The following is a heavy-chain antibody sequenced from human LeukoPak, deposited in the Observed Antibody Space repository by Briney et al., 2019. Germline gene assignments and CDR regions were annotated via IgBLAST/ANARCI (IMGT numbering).Heavy chain of an antibody. V-gene: IGHV5-51*01. J-gene: IGHJ4*02. CDR2: IYPGDSDT. D-gene: IGHD3-10*01. Sequence: GESLKISCKGSGYSFISYWIGWVRQMPGKGLEWMGIIYPGDSDTRYSPSFQGQVTISVDKSISTAYLQWSSLKASDTAMYYCARGSHYYGSGSYYNVLDYWGQGTLVTVSS. CDR1: GYSFISYW. CDR3: ARGSHYYGSGSYYNVLDY.